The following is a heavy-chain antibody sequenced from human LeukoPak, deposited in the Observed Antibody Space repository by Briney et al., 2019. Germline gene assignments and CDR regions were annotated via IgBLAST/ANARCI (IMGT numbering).Heavy chain of an antibody. CDR3: AKKNLATAGPNYFDY. J-gene: IGHJ4*02. CDR1: VFTFSTYS. CDR2: FSGDGATT. Sequence: PGGSLRLSCAVSVFTFSTYSMKWVRRAPGWGLGWDSLFSGDGATTNYADSVKGRFTISIDNSRNTLYLQMNSLRVKDTAVYYCAKKNLATAGPNYFDYWGQGTLVTVSS. V-gene: IGHV3-23*01. D-gene: IGHD6-13*01.